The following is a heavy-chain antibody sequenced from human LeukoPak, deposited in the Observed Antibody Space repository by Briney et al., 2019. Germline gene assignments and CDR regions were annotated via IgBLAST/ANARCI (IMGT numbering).Heavy chain of an antibody. Sequence: GGSLRLSCAASGFTFSGYGMHWVRQAPGKGLEWVAVIWYDGGNKYYADSVKGRFTISRDNSKNTSYLQMNSLRAEDTAVYYCAKSLYISSWYYDYWGQGTLVTVSS. CDR3: AKSLYISSWYYDY. CDR1: GFTFSGYG. CDR2: IWYDGGNK. J-gene: IGHJ4*02. D-gene: IGHD6-13*01. V-gene: IGHV3-33*06.